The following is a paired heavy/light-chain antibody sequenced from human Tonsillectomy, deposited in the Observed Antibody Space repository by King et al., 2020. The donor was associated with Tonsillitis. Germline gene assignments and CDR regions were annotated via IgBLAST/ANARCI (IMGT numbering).Light chain of an antibody. CDR1: QSVSSY. Sequence: EFVLTQSPATLSLSPGERATLSCRASQSVSSYLAWYQQKPGQAPRLLIYDASNRATGIPARFSGSGSGTDFTLTISSLESEDFAVYFCQQRRDWPLTFGGGTKVEIK. V-gene: IGKV3-11*01. CDR3: QQRRDWPLT. J-gene: IGKJ4*01. CDR2: DAS.
Heavy chain of an antibody. CDR2: ILNDGSKT. Sequence: QVQLVESGGGVVQSGRSLRLSCAASGFTFSIYAMHWVRQAPGKGLEWVGVILNDGSKTYYADSEKGRFTISRDNSENTLYLQINSLRGEDTAVYFCASDRYSGGFFDHWGQGTLVTVSS. V-gene: IGHV3-30-3*01. D-gene: IGHD6-25*01. CDR1: GFTFSIYA. CDR3: ASDRYSGGFFDH. J-gene: IGHJ4*02.